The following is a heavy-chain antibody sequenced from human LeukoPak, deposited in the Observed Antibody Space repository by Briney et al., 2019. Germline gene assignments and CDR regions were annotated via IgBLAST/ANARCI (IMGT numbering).Heavy chain of an antibody. CDR1: GFTFTGYY. V-gene: IGHV1-2*02. Sequence: ASVKVSCKASGFTFTGYYMHWVRQAPGQGLEWMGWINPNSGGANYAQKFQGRVTMTRDTSISTAYMELSRLRSDDTAVYYCACYDFWTGNYYGMDVWGQGTTVTVSS. CDR3: ACYDFWTGNYYGMDV. CDR2: INPNSGGA. D-gene: IGHD3-3*01. J-gene: IGHJ6*02.